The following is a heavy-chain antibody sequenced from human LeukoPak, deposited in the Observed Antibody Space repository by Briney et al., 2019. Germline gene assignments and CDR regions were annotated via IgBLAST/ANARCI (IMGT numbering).Heavy chain of an antibody. CDR1: GYTFTGYY. CDR3: AGEFIVGASFDY. J-gene: IGHJ4*02. V-gene: IGHV1-2*04. D-gene: IGHD1-26*01. CDR2: INPNSGGT. Sequence: ASVKVSCNASGYTFTGYYMHWVPQAPGQALEWMGWINPNSGGTNYAQKFQGWVTMSRDTSISTAYMELSRLRSDDTAVYYCAGEFIVGASFDYWGQGTLVTVSS.